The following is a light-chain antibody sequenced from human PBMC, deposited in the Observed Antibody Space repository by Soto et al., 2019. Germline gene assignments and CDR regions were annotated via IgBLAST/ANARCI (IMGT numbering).Light chain of an antibody. CDR3: AAWDDNLNGLV. J-gene: IGLJ1*01. CDR1: NSNVGGNT. Sequence: QSVLSQPPSASGTPGQRVIVSCSGSNSNVGGNTVHWYQQLPGTAPKLLIYANNQRPSGVPDRFSGSKSGTSASLAITGLQSEDEDHYSCAAWDDNLNGLVFGSGTKVTVL. V-gene: IGLV1-44*01. CDR2: ANN.